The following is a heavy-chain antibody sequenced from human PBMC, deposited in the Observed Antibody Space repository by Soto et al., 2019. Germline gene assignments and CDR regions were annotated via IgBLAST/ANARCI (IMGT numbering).Heavy chain of an antibody. Sequence: SETLSLTCTVSGDSISSSSYYWGWIRQSPGEGLEWIGSIYYSGGTYYNPSLKSRITISVDTSKNQFSLKLTSVTAADTAVYYCATGYYCFDFWGQGTLVTVSS. CDR3: ATGYYCFDF. CDR2: IYYSGGT. D-gene: IGHD3-9*01. CDR1: GDSISSSSYY. V-gene: IGHV4-39*01. J-gene: IGHJ4*02.